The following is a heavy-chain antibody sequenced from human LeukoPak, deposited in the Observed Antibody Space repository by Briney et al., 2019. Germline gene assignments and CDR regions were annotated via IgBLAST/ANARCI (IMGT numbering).Heavy chain of an antibody. D-gene: IGHD3-3*01. V-gene: IGHV3-21*01. J-gene: IGHJ4*02. CDR3: ARDVNTIYGMYFDY. CDR1: GGSISSSS. Sequence: ETLSLTCTVAGGSISSSSYYWGWIRQPPGKGLEWVSSISSSSNNIYYVDSVKGRFTISRDSAKNSLYLQMNSLRVEDTAVYYCARDVNTIYGMYFDYGGQGTVVAVS. CDR2: ISSSSNNI.